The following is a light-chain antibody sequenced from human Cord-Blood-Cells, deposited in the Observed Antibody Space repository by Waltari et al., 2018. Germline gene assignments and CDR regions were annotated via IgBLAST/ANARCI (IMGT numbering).Light chain of an antibody. CDR3: CSYAGSSTWV. CDR2: EGR. CDR1: SSDVARYNL. Sequence: QSALTQPASVSGSPGQSITISCTGTSSDVARYNLVSWYQQHPGKAPKLMIYEGRKRPSGVSNRFSGSKSGNTASLTISGLQAEDEADYYCCSYAGSSTWVFGGGTKLTVL. V-gene: IGLV2-23*01. J-gene: IGLJ3*02.